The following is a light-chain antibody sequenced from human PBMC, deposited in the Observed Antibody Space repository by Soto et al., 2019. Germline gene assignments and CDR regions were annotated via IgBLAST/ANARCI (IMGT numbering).Light chain of an antibody. CDR3: AAWDDGLSRWV. Sequence: QSVLTQPPSASGTPGQRVTISCSGSSSNVGSYNVNWYQQVSGTAPKVLIHSYNQRPSGVSDRFSGSQSDTSASLAISDLQSEDEADYYCAAWDDGLSRWVFGGGTKLTVL. CDR1: SSNVGSYN. CDR2: SYN. V-gene: IGLV1-44*01. J-gene: IGLJ3*02.